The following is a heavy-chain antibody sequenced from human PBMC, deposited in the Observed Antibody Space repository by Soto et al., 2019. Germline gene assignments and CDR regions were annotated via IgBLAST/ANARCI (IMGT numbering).Heavy chain of an antibody. CDR1: GFTFSSYG. V-gene: IGHV3-33*01. CDR2: IWYDGSNK. CDR3: ARRMVTTFAFDI. Sequence: TVGSLRLSCAASGFTFSSYGMHWVRQAPGKGLEWVAVIWYDGSNKYYADSVKGRFTISRDNSKNTLYLQMNSLRAEDTAVYYCARRMVTTFAFDIWGQGTMVTVS. J-gene: IGHJ3*02. D-gene: IGHD4-17*01.